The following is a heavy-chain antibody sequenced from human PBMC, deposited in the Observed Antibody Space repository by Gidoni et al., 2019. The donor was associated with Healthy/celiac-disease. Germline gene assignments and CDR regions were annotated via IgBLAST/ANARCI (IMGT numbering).Heavy chain of an antibody. D-gene: IGHD6-19*01. CDR1: GGSLSSYY. CDR3: ARFEVAGTGGWFDP. Sequence: QVQLQESGPGLVKPSEPLSLTCTVSGGSLSSYYWSWIRQPPGNGLEWIGYIYYSGSTNYNPSLKSRVTISVDTSKNQFSLKLSSVTAADTAVYYCARFEVAGTGGWFDPWGQGTLVTVSS. CDR2: IYYSGST. V-gene: IGHV4-59*01. J-gene: IGHJ5*02.